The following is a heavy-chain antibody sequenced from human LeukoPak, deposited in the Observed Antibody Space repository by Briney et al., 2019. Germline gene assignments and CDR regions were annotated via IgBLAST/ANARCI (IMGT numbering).Heavy chain of an antibody. CDR1: GGSISSYY. J-gene: IGHJ6*02. D-gene: IGHD3-10*01. V-gene: IGHV4-59*08. CDR3: AIIDGSGSYYKSRYYYYGMDV. CDR2: IYYSGST. Sequence: SETLSLTCTVSGGSISSYYWSWIRQPPGKGLEWIGYIYYSGSTNYNPSLKSRVTISVDTSKNQFSLKLSSVTAADTAVYYCAIIDGSGSYYKSRYYYYGMDVWGQGTTVTVSS.